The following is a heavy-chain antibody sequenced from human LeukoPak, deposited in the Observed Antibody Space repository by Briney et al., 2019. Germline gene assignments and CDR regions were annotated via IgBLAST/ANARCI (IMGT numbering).Heavy chain of an antibody. V-gene: IGHV3-30*02. CDR2: IRYDGSNK. J-gene: IGHJ4*02. CDR1: GCTFSSYG. Sequence: GGSLRLSCAASGCTFSSYGMHWVRQAPGKGLEWVAFIRYDGSNKYYADSVKGRFTISRDNSKNTLYLQMNSLRAEDTAVYYCARDLNLGIAAAGTGYWGQGTLVTVSS. D-gene: IGHD6-13*01. CDR3: ARDLNLGIAAAGTGY.